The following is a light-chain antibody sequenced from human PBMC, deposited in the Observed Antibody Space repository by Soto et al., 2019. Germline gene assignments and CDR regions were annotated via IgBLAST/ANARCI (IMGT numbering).Light chain of an antibody. V-gene: IGLV1-40*01. CDR2: YND. J-gene: IGLJ2*01. Sequence: QSVLTQPPSVSGAPGQRVTISCTGRSSNLGSGFDVQWYQQLPGTAPKLLIYYNDNRPSGVPDRFSGSKSGTSASLAITGLQADDEADYYCQSYDSSLSGHVVFGGGTKVTVL. CDR3: QSYDSSLSGHVV. CDR1: SSNLGSGFD.